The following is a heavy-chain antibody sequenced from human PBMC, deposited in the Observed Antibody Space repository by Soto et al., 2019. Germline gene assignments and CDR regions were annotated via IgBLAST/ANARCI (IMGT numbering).Heavy chain of an antibody. CDR1: GFIFSNAA. V-gene: IGHV3-64*02. Sequence: PGGSLRLSCAASGFIFSNAAMHWVRQPPGEGLEYVSSITRDGDKTQYADSVRARFTISRDNSKNTLYLQMNSLRAEDTAVYYCARVGYALTTGGAFDIWGQGTMVTVSS. J-gene: IGHJ3*02. CDR3: ARVGYALTTGGAFDI. CDR2: ITRDGDKT. D-gene: IGHD4-17*01.